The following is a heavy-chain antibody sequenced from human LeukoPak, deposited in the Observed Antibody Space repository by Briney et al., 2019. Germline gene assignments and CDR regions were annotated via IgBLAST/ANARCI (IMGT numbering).Heavy chain of an antibody. CDR3: IVFGDSNH. J-gene: IGHJ5*02. CDR2: IHTSGDT. Sequence: SWVRQAPXKGLEWVSAIHTSGDTCYADSVKGRFTISRDTSKNTLYLQINSLRVEDTAVYYCIVFGDSNHWGQGTLVTVSS. V-gene: IGHV3-53*01. D-gene: IGHD4-17*01.